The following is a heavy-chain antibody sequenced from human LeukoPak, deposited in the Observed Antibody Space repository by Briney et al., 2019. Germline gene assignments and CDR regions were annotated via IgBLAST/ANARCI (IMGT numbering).Heavy chain of an antibody. Sequence: PGGSLRLSCAASGFTFSSYGMHWVRQAPGKGLEWVGVIWYDGSDKYYADSVKGRFTISRGNSKNTLYLQMNSLRAEDTAVYYCAKDRGVQLWLFDYWGQGTLVTVSS. CDR2: IWYDGSDK. J-gene: IGHJ4*02. CDR1: GFTFSSYG. V-gene: IGHV3-33*06. CDR3: AKDRGVQLWLFDY. D-gene: IGHD5-18*01.